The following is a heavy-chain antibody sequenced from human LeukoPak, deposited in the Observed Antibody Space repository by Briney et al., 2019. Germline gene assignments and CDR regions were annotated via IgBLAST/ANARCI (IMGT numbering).Heavy chain of an antibody. CDR1: GVTFSSYA. J-gene: IGHJ3*02. CDR3: ARDLYDSSGLDAFDI. D-gene: IGHD3-22*01. V-gene: IGHV3-64*01. Sequence: GGSLRLSCVASGVTFSSYAMHWVRQAPGKGLEYVSAISSNGGSTYYANSVKGRFTISRDNSKNTLYLQMGSLRAEDMAVYYCARDLYDSSGLDAFDIWGQGTMVTVSS. CDR2: ISSNGGST.